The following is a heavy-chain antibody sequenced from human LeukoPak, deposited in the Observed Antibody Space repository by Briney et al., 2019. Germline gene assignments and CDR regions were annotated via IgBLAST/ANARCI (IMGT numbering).Heavy chain of an antibody. CDR3: TSARGVIITHDAFDI. V-gene: IGHV3-15*01. CDR1: GFTFSNAW. J-gene: IGHJ3*02. D-gene: IGHD3-10*01. Sequence: GGSLRLSCAAPGFTFSNAWMSWVRQAPGKGLEWVGRIKSKTDGGTTDYAAPVKGRFTISRDDSKNTLYLQMNSLKTEDTAVYYCTSARGVIITHDAFDIWGQGTMVTVSS. CDR2: IKSKTDGGTT.